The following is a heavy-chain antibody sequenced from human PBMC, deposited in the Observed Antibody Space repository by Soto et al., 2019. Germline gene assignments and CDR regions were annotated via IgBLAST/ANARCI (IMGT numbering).Heavy chain of an antibody. D-gene: IGHD5-12*01. CDR3: AKTSGSCYALDY. V-gene: IGHV3-33*06. Sequence: GGSLRLSCAASGFTFSSYGMHWVRQAPGKGLEWVAVIWYDGSNKYYADSVKGRFTISRDNSKNTLYLQMNSLRAEDTAVYYCAKTSGSCYALDYWGQGALVTVSS. CDR2: IWYDGSNK. J-gene: IGHJ4*02. CDR1: GFTFSSYG.